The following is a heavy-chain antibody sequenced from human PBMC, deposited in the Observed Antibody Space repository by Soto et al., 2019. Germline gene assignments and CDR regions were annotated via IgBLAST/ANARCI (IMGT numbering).Heavy chain of an antibody. D-gene: IGHD3-10*01. CDR2: VSSDGSSK. CDR3: AKDKGRVQTYYHY. CDR1: GFTFNTFG. V-gene: IGHV3-30*18. Sequence: ESGGGVVQPGRSLRLSCSASGFTFNTFGMHWVRQAPGKGLEWVAVVSSDGSSKYYVDSVKGRFTISRDNSKNTLYLEMNNLRVEDTAVYFSAKDKGRVQTYYHYWGQGTLVTVSS. J-gene: IGHJ4*02.